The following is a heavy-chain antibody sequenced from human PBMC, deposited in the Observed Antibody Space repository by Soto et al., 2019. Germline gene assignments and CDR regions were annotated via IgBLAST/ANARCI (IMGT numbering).Heavy chain of an antibody. CDR3: AKERDGY. V-gene: IGHV3-9*01. CDR2: ISWNSGSI. Sequence: GGSLRLSCAASGFAFVDYAMHWVRQVPGKGLEWVSGISWNSGSIGYADSVKGRFTISRDNAKNSLYLQMNSLRAEDTALYYCAKERDGYWGQGTLVTVSS. J-gene: IGHJ4*02. CDR1: GFAFVDYA.